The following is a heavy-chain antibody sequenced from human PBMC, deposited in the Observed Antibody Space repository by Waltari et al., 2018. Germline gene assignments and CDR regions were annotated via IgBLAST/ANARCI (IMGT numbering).Heavy chain of an antibody. CDR2: ISRNSDYT. J-gene: IGHJ4*02. D-gene: IGHD2-8*02. CDR1: GFTFSDFS. V-gene: IGHV3-21*01. CDR3: ARDWSLSFDY. Sequence: EVLLVESGGGLVKSGGSLRLSCVASGFTFSDFSMNWVRKAPGKGLEWVESISRNSDYTYYADSLKGRFTISRDNAKNSLYLQMNSLRAEDTALYYCARDWSLSFDYWGQGSLITVSS.